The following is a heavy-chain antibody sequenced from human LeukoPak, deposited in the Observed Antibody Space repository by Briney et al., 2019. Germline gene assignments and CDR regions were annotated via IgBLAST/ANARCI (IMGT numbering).Heavy chain of an antibody. D-gene: IGHD6-19*01. J-gene: IGHJ1*01. V-gene: IGHV1-69*04. CDR1: GGTFSSYA. Sequence: SVKVSCKASGGTFSSYAFSRVRHGPGQGLDWMGRIITIFGIANYAQKFQGRVTITADKSTSTAYMELSSLRSEDTAVYYCARDLAAVAEFQHWGQGTLVTVSS. CDR2: IITIFGIA. CDR3: ARDLAAVAEFQH.